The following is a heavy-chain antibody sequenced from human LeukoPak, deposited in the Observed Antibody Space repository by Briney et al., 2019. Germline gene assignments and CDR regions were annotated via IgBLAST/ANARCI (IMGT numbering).Heavy chain of an antibody. Sequence: SETLSLTCTVSGGSISSSSYYWGWIRQPPGKGLEWIGSIYYSGSTYYNPSLKSRVTISVDTSKNQFSLKLSSVTAADTAVYYCAREILYSYGYTADYWGQGTLVTVSS. J-gene: IGHJ4*02. CDR3: AREILYSYGYTADY. CDR2: IYYSGST. CDR1: GGSISSSSYY. V-gene: IGHV4-39*07. D-gene: IGHD5-18*01.